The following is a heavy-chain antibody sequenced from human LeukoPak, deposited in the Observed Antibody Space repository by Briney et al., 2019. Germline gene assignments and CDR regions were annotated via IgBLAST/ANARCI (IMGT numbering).Heavy chain of an antibody. CDR1: GFTFSNSW. Sequence: GGSLRLSCAASGFTFSNSWMSWVRQAPGRGLEWVANIKQDESEKNYVDSVKGRFTISRDNAKNSLYLQMNSLRVEDTAVYYCVRDETWNFGLSWYDGYDIWGQGTMVTVSS. CDR3: VRDETWNFGLSWYDGYDI. D-gene: IGHD1-7*01. V-gene: IGHV3-7*01. CDR2: IKQDESEK. J-gene: IGHJ3*02.